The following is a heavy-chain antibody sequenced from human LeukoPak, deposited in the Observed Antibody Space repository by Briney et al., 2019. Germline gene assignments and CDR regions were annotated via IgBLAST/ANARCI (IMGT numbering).Heavy chain of an antibody. V-gene: IGHV4-59*01. CDR2: ISYSGNT. D-gene: IGHD6-6*01. Sequence: SETLSLTCTVSGGSISSYQWSWIRQPPGKGLEWIGYISYSGNTNYNFSLKSRVTISEDMSKNQFSLNLSSVTAADTAVYYCARGGIAALGYWGQGTLVTVSS. J-gene: IGHJ4*02. CDR3: ARGGIAALGY. CDR1: GGSISSYQ.